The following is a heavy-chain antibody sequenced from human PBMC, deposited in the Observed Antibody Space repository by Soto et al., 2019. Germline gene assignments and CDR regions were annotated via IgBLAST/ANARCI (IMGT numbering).Heavy chain of an antibody. CDR1: GFTFGDSW. CDR3: AKRHTTVATPANYFDY. V-gene: IGHV3-7*03. Sequence: SLRLSCAASGFTFGDSWMSWVRRAPGKGLEYVANIKQDESEKYYLDSVKGRFTISRDDSKNTLYLQMNSLRAEDTAVYYCAKRHTTVATPANYFDYWGQGTLVTVSS. D-gene: IGHD1-1*01. CDR2: IKQDESEK. J-gene: IGHJ4*02.